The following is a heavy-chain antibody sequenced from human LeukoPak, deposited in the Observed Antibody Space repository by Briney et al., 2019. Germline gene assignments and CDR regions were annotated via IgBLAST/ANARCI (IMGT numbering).Heavy chain of an antibody. D-gene: IGHD3-16*01. J-gene: IGHJ6*04. CDR3: ASGHDYVWGSYALDV. CDR2: IIPIFGTA. V-gene: IGHV1-69*13. Sequence: GASVKVSCKASGGTFSSYAISWVRQAPGQGLEWMGGIIPIFGTANYAQKFQGRVTITADESTSTAYMELSSLRSEDTAVYYCASGHDYVWGSYALDVWGKGTTVTVSS. CDR1: GGTFSSYA.